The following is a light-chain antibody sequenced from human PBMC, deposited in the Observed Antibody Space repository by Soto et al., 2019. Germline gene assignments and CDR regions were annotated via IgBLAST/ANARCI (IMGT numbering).Light chain of an antibody. J-gene: IGLJ2*01. CDR1: SSDVGNYNY. CDR2: EVT. V-gene: IGLV2-8*01. Sequence: SALTQPPSASGSPGQSVTISCTGTSSDVGNYNYVSWYQHHPGKAPKLMIYEVTKRPSGVPDRFSGSKSGNTASLTVSGLQAEDEADYFCSSYAGSNIFEIFGGGTKVTVL. CDR3: SSYAGSNIFEI.